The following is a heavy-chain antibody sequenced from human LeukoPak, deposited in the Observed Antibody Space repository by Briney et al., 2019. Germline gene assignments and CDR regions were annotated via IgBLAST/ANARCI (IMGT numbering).Heavy chain of an antibody. CDR2: IYTSGNT. V-gene: IGHV4-4*09. D-gene: IGHD6-19*01. CDR3: ARPYSSGWSGAFDI. Sequence: SETLSLTCTVSGGSISSYYWSWIRQPPGKGLEWIGNIYTSGNTNYNPSLKSRVAISVDTSKSQFSLKLNSVTAADTAVYYCARPYSSGWSGAFDIWGQRTMVTVSS. J-gene: IGHJ3*02. CDR1: GGSISSYY.